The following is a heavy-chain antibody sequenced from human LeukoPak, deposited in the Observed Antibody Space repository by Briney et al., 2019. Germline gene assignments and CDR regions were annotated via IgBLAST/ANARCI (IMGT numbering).Heavy chain of an antibody. CDR3: AKDLYDSSGYDDYFDY. V-gene: IGHV3-9*01. J-gene: IGHJ4*02. Sequence: PGGSLRLSCAASGFTFDDYAMHWVRQAPGKGLEWVSGISWNSGSIYYADSVKGRFTISRDNAKNSLYLQMNSLRAEDTAVYYCAKDLYDSSGYDDYFDYWGQGTLVTVSS. CDR1: GFTFDDYA. CDR2: ISWNSGSI. D-gene: IGHD3-22*01.